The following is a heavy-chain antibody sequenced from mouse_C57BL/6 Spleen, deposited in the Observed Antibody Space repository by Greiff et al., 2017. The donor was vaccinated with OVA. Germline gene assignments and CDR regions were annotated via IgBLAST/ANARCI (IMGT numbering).Heavy chain of an antibody. J-gene: IGHJ4*01. CDR3: ARPLYYYGSSLYAMDY. D-gene: IGHD1-1*01. CDR1: GYTFTSYW. Sequence: QVQLQQSGTELVKPGASVKLSCKASGYTFTSYWMHWVKQRPGQGLEWIGNINPSNGGTNYNEKFKSKATLTVDKSSSTAYMQLSSLTSEDSAVYYGARPLYYYGSSLYAMDYWGQGTSVTVSS. V-gene: IGHV1-53*01. CDR2: INPSNGGT.